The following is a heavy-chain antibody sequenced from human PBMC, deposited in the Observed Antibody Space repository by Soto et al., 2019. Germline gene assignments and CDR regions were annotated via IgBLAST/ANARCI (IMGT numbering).Heavy chain of an antibody. CDR3: ASGSSSWPHDAFDI. J-gene: IGHJ3*02. D-gene: IGHD6-13*01. CDR1: GFTFSDYY. Sequence: GGSLRLSCAASGFTFSDYYMSWIRQAPGKGLEWVSYISSSSSYTNYADSVKGRFTISRDNAKNSLYLQMNSLRAEDTAVYYCASGSSSWPHDAFDIWGQGTMVTVSS. CDR2: ISSSSSYT. V-gene: IGHV3-11*03.